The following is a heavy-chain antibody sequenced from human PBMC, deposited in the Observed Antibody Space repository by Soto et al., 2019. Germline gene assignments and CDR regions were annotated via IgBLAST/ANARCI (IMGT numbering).Heavy chain of an antibody. CDR2: ISYDGSNK. CDR3: ARHPALRFLEWLLPTFAD. V-gene: IGHV3-30*03. Sequence: GGSLRLSCAASGFTLSTYGMHWIRQAPGKGLEWVAVISYDGSNKYYADSVKGRFTISRDNAKNTLYLQMNSLRAEDTAVYYCARHPALRFLEWLLPTFADWGQGTLVTVSS. J-gene: IGHJ4*02. D-gene: IGHD3-3*01. CDR1: GFTLSTYG.